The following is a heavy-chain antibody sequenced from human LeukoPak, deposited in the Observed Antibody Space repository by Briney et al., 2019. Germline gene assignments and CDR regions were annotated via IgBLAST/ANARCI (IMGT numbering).Heavy chain of an antibody. CDR3: ARVKVITFGGVIVRYFDY. J-gene: IGHJ4*02. D-gene: IGHD3-16*02. Sequence: ASVKVSCKASGYTFTGYYMHWVRQAPGQGLEWMGWINPNSGSTNYAQKFQGRVTMTRDTSISTAYMELSRLRSDDTAVYYCARVKVITFGGVIVRYFDYWGQGTLVTVSS. CDR1: GYTFTGYY. CDR2: INPNSGST. V-gene: IGHV1-2*02.